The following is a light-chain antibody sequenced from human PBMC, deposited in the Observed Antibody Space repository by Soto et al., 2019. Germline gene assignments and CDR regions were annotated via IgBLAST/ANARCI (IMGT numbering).Light chain of an antibody. J-gene: IGKJ2*01. CDR1: QSVNSNY. CDR2: GAS. Sequence: EIVLTQSPGTLSLSPGERATLSCRASQSVNSNYLAWYQRKPGQAPRLLIYGASSRATGIPDRFSGSGSGRDFTLTISTLEPEDFAVFYCPQYDTSPMYTCGQRTNLEIK. CDR3: PQYDTSPMYT. V-gene: IGKV3-20*01.